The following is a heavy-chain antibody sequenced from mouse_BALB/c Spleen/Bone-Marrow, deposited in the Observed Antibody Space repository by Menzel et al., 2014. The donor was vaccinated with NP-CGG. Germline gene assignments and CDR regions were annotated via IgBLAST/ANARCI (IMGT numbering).Heavy chain of an antibody. V-gene: IGHV5-6-3*01. D-gene: IGHD2-3*01. J-gene: IGHJ4*01. CDR3: ARDGYYVFYAMDY. Sequence: EVMLVESGGGLVQPGGSLRLSCVASGFTFSSYGMSWVRQTPDKRLELVATINSNGGSTYYPDSVKGRFTISRGNAKNTLYLQMSSLKSEDTAMYYCARDGYYVFYAMDYWGQGTSVTVSS. CDR1: GFTFSSYG. CDR2: INSNGGST.